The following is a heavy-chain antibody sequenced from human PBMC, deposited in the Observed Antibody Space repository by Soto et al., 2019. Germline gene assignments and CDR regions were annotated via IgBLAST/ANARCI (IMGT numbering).Heavy chain of an antibody. CDR2: ISYDGSNK. D-gene: IGHD1-26*01. V-gene: IGHV3-30*03. CDR1: GFTFSRYG. CDR3: EAKEWGFGSIEI. J-gene: IGHJ3*02. Sequence: QVQLVESGGGVVQPGRSLRLSCAASGFTFSRYGMHWVRQAPGTGLELVELISYDGSNKYYADSVKGRFTISRDNSKNSLDLQMSSLRAEETALYYCEAKEWGFGSIEIWGKGTMVTVAS.